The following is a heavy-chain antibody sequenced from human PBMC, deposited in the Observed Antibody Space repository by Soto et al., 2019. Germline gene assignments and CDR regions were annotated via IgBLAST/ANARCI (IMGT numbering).Heavy chain of an antibody. V-gene: IGHV4-38-2*02. CDR2: IYHSGST. J-gene: IGHJ6*02. CDR3: ATELRHGKEV. CDR1: GYSISSGYY. Sequence: KPSETLSLTCAVSGYSISSGYYWGWIRQPPGKGLEWIGSIYHSGSTYYNPSLKSRVTISVDTSKNQFSLKLSSVTAADTAVYYCATELRHGKEVLGQGTTVTVSS.